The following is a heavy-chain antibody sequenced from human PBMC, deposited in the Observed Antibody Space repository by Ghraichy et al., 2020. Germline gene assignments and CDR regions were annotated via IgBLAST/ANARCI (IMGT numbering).Heavy chain of an antibody. D-gene: IGHD2-15*01. J-gene: IGHJ4*02. CDR3: ARGRYCGGGACYPRPSSFDY. V-gene: IGHV4-34*01. CDR2: INYVGVT. CDR1: GGSIGGYY. Sequence: SETLSLTCSVYGGSIGGYYCSWIRQSPGQGLEWIGEINYVGVTIYNPSLESRVTISLDTYDNQFSLSLTSLTAADTALYFCARGRYCGGGACYPRPSSFDYWGQGIPVTVSS.